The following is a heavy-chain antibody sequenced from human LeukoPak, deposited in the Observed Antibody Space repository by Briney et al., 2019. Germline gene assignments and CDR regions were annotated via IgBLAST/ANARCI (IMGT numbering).Heavy chain of an antibody. CDR1: GASISSGAYY. J-gene: IGHJ1*01. D-gene: IGHD6-13*01. Sequence: SETLSLTCTVSGASISSGAYYWSWIRQPPGKGLEWIGYIYHSGSTYYNPSLKSRVTISVDRSTSQFSLKLNSVTAADTAVYYCARVAAGIGFFQHWGQGTLVTVSS. CDR3: ARVAAGIGFFQH. V-gene: IGHV4-30-2*01. CDR2: IYHSGST.